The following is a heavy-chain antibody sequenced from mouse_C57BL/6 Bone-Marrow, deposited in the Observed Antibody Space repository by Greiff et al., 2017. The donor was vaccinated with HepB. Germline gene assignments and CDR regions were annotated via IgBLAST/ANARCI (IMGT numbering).Heavy chain of an antibody. CDR3: ARNHYYGSSYGYFDV. V-gene: IGHV5-17*01. Sequence: EVKVVESGGGLVKPGGSLKLSCAASGFTFSDYGMHWVRQAPEKGLEWVAYISSGSSTIYYADTVKGRFTISRDNAKNTLFLQMTSLRSEDTAMYYCARNHYYGSSYGYFDVWGTGTTVTVSS. D-gene: IGHD1-1*01. CDR2: ISSGSSTI. CDR1: GFTFSDYG. J-gene: IGHJ1*03.